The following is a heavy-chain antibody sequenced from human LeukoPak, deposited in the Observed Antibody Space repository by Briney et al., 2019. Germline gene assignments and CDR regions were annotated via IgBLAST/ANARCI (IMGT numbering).Heavy chain of an antibody. D-gene: IGHD3-10*01. CDR3: ARGGSGSYLVSFGEMYNWFDP. V-gene: IGHV1-69*01. CDR1: GGTFSSYA. Sequence: GASVKVSCKASGGTFSSYAISWVRQAPGQGLEWMGGIIPIFGTANYAQKFQGRVTITADESTSTAYMELSSLRSEDTAVYYCARGGSGSYLVSFGEMYNWFDPWGQGTLVTVSS. CDR2: IIPIFGTA. J-gene: IGHJ5*02.